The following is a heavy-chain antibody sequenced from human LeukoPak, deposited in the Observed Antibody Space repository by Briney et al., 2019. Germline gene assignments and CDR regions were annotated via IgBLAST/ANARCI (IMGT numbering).Heavy chain of an antibody. CDR3: ARGDATSVTRFRPRPYLDY. D-gene: IGHD4-17*01. CDR2: INHRGNT. V-gene: IGHV4-34*01. Sequence: SETLSLTCAVYGGSSSGYYWNWIRHPPGKGLEWIGEINHRGNTNYNPSLKSRVTMSVDTSKNQVSLELRSVTAADTAVYYCARGDATSVTRFRPRPYLDYWGQGTLVTVSS. CDR1: GGSSSGYY. J-gene: IGHJ4*02.